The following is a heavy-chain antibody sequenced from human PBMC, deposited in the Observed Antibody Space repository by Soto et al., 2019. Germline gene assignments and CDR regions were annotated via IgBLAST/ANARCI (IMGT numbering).Heavy chain of an antibody. Sequence: QVQLVQSGAEVKKPGSSVKVSCKASGGTFSSYTISWVRQAPGQGLEWMGRIIPILGIANYAQKFQGRVTITAAKSTSTAYMELSSLRSEDTAVYYCARDVPFGYWGQGTLVTVSS. V-gene: IGHV1-69*08. CDR2: IIPILGIA. CDR3: ARDVPFGY. J-gene: IGHJ4*02. CDR1: GGTFSSYT.